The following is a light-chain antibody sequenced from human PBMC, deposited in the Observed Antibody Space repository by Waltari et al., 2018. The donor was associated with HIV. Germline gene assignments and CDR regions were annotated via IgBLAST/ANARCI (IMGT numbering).Light chain of an antibody. V-gene: IGKV1-8*01. CDR3: QQYYGYPFT. J-gene: IGKJ2*01. Sequence: AIRMTQSPSSFSASTGDRITITCRASQDISSYLAWYQQKPGEAPNLVIYGASSLQSGVPSRFSGSGSGTDFSLTISCLQSEDFATYYCQQYYGYPFTFGQGTKLDIK. CDR1: QDISSY. CDR2: GAS.